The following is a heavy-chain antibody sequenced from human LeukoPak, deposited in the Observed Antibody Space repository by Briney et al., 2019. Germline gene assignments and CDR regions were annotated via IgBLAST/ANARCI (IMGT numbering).Heavy chain of an antibody. Sequence: GASVKVSCKASGGTFSSYAINWVRQATGQGLEWMGWMNPNSGNTGYAQKFQGRVTITRNTSISTAYMELSSLRSEDTAVYYCARAAGPNYYDSSGYPSPRYYYYMDVWGKGTTVTVSS. D-gene: IGHD3-22*01. CDR1: GGTFSSYA. V-gene: IGHV1-8*03. CDR3: ARAAGPNYYDSSGYPSPRYYYYMDV. J-gene: IGHJ6*03. CDR2: MNPNSGNT.